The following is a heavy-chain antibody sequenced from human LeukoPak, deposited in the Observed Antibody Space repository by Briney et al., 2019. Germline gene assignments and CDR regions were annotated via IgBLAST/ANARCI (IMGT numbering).Heavy chain of an antibody. CDR1: RGSISKYY. Sequence: PSETLSLTCIVSRGSISKYYWSWIRQSPGKGLEWIGYISYSGGTKYNPSFKSRVTMSVDTSKNQFSLKVTSVTAADTAVYYCARDSYNYGSGSLDYWGQGTLVIVSS. CDR3: ARDSYNYGSGSLDY. CDR2: ISYSGGT. V-gene: IGHV4-59*01. J-gene: IGHJ4*02. D-gene: IGHD5-18*01.